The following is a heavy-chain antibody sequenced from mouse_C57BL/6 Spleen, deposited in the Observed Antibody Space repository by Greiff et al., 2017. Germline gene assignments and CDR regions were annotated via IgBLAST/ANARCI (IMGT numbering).Heavy chain of an antibody. J-gene: IGHJ2*01. CDR3: ARDYYGSPDY. Sequence: DVKLQESGGGLVKPGGSLKLSCAASGFTFSDYGMHWVRQAPEKGLEWVAYISSGSSTIYYADTVKGRFTISRDNAKNTLFLQMTSLRSEDTAMYYCARDYYGSPDYWGQGTTLTVSS. CDR1: GFTFSDYG. CDR2: ISSGSSTI. V-gene: IGHV5-17*01. D-gene: IGHD1-1*01.